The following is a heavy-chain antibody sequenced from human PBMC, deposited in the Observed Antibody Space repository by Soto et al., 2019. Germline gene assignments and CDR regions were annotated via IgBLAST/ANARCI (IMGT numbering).Heavy chain of an antibody. Sequence: ASVKVSCKASGGTFSSYAISWVRQAPGQGLEWMGGIIPIFGTANYAQKFQGRVTITADESTSTAYMELSSLRSEDTAVYYCARSSMVRGVIIPKWFDPWGQGPLVTVSS. CDR2: IIPIFGTA. V-gene: IGHV1-69*13. D-gene: IGHD3-10*01. CDR3: ARSSMVRGVIIPKWFDP. J-gene: IGHJ5*02. CDR1: GGTFSSYA.